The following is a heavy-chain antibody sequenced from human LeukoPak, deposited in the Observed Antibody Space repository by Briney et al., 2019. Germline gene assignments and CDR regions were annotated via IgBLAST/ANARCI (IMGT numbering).Heavy chain of an antibody. CDR1: GYSISSGYY. D-gene: IGHD2-21*02. CDR3: ARVGVVTALSIDY. Sequence: SETLSLTCTVSGYSISSGYYWGWIRQPPGKGLEWIGEINHSGSTNYNPSLKSRVTISVDTSKNQFSLKLSSVTAADTAVYYCARVGVVTALSIDYWGQGTLVTVSS. CDR2: INHSGST. V-gene: IGHV4-38-2*02. J-gene: IGHJ4*02.